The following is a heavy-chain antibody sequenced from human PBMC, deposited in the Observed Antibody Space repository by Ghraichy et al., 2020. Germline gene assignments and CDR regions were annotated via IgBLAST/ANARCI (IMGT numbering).Heavy chain of an antibody. D-gene: IGHD3-10*01. J-gene: IGHJ6*02. Sequence: NPSLTCTVSGGSVSSNAHYWTWLRLPPGKGLEWIGFIYYSGPNNYNPSLKRRVAMSVDTSKNQFSLSLSSVTAADTAVYYCARQVFSLWFGYPEKMDVWGQGTKVTVS. V-gene: IGHV4-61*08. CDR3: ARQVFSLWFGYPEKMDV. CDR1: GGSVSSNAHY. CDR2: IYYSGPN.